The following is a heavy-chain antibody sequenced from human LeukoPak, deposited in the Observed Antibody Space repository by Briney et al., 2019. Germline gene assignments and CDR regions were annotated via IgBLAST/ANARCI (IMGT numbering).Heavy chain of an antibody. D-gene: IGHD3-9*01. V-gene: IGHV3-7*01. CDR1: GFTFSSYR. CDR3: ARDPKTVRYFDWSPVDY. Sequence: PGGSLRLSCAASGFTFSSYRMSWVRQAPGKGLEWVANIKQDGSEKYYVDSVKGRFTISRDNAKNSLYLQMNSLRAEDTAVYYCARDPKTVRYFDWSPVDYWGQGTLVTVSS. CDR2: IKQDGSEK. J-gene: IGHJ4*02.